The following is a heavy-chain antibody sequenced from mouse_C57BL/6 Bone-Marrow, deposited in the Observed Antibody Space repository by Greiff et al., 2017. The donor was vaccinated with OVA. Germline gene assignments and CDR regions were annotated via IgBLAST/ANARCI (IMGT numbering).Heavy chain of an antibody. V-gene: IGHV1-80*01. J-gene: IGHJ1*03. D-gene: IGHD1-1*01. CDR2: IYPGDGDT. CDR3: GPYCYGSTLYFDV. Sequence: VQLQESGAELVKPGASVKISCKASGYAFSSYWMNWVKQRPGKGLEWIGQIYPGDGDTNYNEKFKGKATLTADKSSSTAYMQLNSLTSEDSAVYFCGPYCYGSTLYFDVWGTGTTVTVSS. CDR1: GYAFSSYW.